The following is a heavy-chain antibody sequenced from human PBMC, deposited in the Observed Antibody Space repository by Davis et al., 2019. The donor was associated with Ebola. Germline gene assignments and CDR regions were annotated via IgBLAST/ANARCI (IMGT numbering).Heavy chain of an antibody. CDR3: ARGWLRTGVDV. Sequence: HSQTLSLTCAISADSVSINNSGWNWIRQSPSRGLEWLGRTYYNSKWYNDYAASVKSRITINPDTSKNQFSLQLNFVTPEDAAVYYCARGWLRTGVDVWGKGTTVTVSS. V-gene: IGHV6-1*01. D-gene: IGHD5-12*01. CDR2: TYYNSKWYN. CDR1: ADSVSINNSG. J-gene: IGHJ6*04.